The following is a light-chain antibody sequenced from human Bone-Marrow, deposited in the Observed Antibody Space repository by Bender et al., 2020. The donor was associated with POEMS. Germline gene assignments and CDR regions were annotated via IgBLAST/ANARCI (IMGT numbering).Light chain of an antibody. CDR1: NIESKS. V-gene: IGLV3-21*02. J-gene: IGLJ3*02. Sequence: SYVLTQPPPVSVAPGQTARPTCRGKNIESKSVHWYQQKSRQAPVLVVYDDCDRPSGIPERFSGANSGNTASLTIPLVAAGDEADYYCQVWDGTSDHWVFGGGTKLTVL. CDR3: QVWDGTSDHWV. CDR2: DDC.